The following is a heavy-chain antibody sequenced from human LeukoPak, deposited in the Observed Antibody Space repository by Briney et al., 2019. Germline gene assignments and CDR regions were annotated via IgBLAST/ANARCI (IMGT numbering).Heavy chain of an antibody. J-gene: IGHJ4*02. CDR3: GTLLSNGAFYS. V-gene: IGHV1-2*02. Sequence: GASVKVSCKASGYTFTGYYMHWVRQAPGQGLEWMGWIYPNSGAKKYAQKFQGRVTMTRDTSISTAYMELRGLRSDDTAVYYCGTLLSNGAFYSWGQGSLVTVSS. CDR1: GYTFTGYY. CDR2: IYPNSGAK. D-gene: IGHD3-10*01.